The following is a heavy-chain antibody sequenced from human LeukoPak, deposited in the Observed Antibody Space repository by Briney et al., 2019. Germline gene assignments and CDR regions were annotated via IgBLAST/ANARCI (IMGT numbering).Heavy chain of an antibody. Sequence: SETLSLTCTVSGGSITSHFWSWIRQPPGEGLEWIGNFYHAENSNLNPSLKSRVTMSIDTSKNQFSLKLRSMTAADTAVYYCARDGPTSTAPFDYWGQGTLVTVSS. CDR1: GGSITSHF. D-gene: IGHD1-26*01. V-gene: IGHV4-59*11. CDR2: FYHAENS. CDR3: ARDGPTSTAPFDY. J-gene: IGHJ4*02.